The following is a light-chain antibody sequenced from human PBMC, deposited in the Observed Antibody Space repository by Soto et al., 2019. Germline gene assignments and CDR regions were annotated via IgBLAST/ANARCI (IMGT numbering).Light chain of an antibody. CDR1: NIGSKI. CDR3: QVWVGSSDRT. V-gene: IGLV3-21*02. J-gene: IGLJ2*01. Sequence: SYELTQAPSASVAPGQTATITCGGNNIGSKIVHWYQQKPGQAPVLVVHDEDDRPSGIPERFSGSNSGHTATLTISGGEAGDEADYYCQVWVGSSDRTFGGGTKLTVL. CDR2: DED.